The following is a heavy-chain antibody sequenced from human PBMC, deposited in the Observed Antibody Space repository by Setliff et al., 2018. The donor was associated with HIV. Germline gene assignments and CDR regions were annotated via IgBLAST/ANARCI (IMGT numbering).Heavy chain of an antibody. V-gene: IGHV3-23*01. D-gene: IGHD6-13*01. Sequence: PGGSLRLSCAASGFTFDSYAINWVRQAPGKGLDWVSGISGSGSNTYYADSVKGRFTISRDNSKNAVYLQMNSLRAEDTAIYYCAKVGSTGWYYFDYWGHGTLVTVSS. CDR2: ISGSGSNT. CDR1: GFTFDSYA. J-gene: IGHJ4*01. CDR3: AKVGSTGWYYFDY.